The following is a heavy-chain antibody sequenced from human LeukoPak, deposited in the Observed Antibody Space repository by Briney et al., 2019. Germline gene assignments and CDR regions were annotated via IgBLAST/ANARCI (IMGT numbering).Heavy chain of an antibody. J-gene: IGHJ4*02. CDR1: GFTFDKAW. D-gene: IGHD6-6*01. CDR2: IKSKIHGGTI. V-gene: IGHV3-15*01. Sequence: GGSLRLSCAASGFTFDKAWMTWVRQAPGKGLEWVGRIKSKIHGGTIDYAAPVKGRFTISRDDSENTVYLQMSSLRAEDTALYYCARDKAEYSSSDVFDYWGQGTLVTVSS. CDR3: ARDKAEYSSSDVFDY.